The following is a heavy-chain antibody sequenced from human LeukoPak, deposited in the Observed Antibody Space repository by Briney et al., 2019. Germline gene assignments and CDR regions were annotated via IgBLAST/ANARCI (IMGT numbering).Heavy chain of an antibody. CDR3: VRGVTMIVVVIPNPDAFDV. Sequence: SETLSLTCAVYGASFTGYYWTLIRQPPGKGLEWIGEINHSGSTNYSPSLRSRVTISVDTSKNQFSLKLSSVTAADTAVYYCVRGVTMIVVVIPNPDAFDVWGQGTMITVSS. V-gene: IGHV4-34*01. D-gene: IGHD3-22*01. J-gene: IGHJ3*01. CDR2: INHSGST. CDR1: GASFTGYY.